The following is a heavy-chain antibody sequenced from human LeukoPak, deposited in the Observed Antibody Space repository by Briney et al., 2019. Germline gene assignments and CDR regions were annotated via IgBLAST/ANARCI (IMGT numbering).Heavy chain of an antibody. V-gene: IGHV1-69*13. Sequence: SVKVSCKASGGTFSSYAIIWVRQAPGQGLEWMGGIIPIFGTANYAQKFQGSVTITADESTSTAYMELSSLRSEDTAVYYCASGSRSTDYADYDAFDIWGQGTMVTVSS. CDR1: GGTFSSYA. CDR2: IIPIFGTA. J-gene: IGHJ3*02. D-gene: IGHD4/OR15-4a*01. CDR3: ASGSRSTDYADYDAFDI.